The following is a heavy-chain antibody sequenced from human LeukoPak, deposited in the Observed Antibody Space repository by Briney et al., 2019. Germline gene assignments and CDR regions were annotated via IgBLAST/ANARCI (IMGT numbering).Heavy chain of an antibody. D-gene: IGHD3-22*01. CDR2: IYHSGST. CDR1: GYSISSGYY. Sequence: SETLSLTCTVSGYSISSGYYWGWIRQPPGKGLEWIGSIYHSGSTYYNPSLKSRVTISVDTSKNQFSLKLSSVTAAGTAVYYCARTHYYDSSGYYSKWGQGTLVTVSS. CDR3: ARTHYYDSSGYYSK. V-gene: IGHV4-38-2*02. J-gene: IGHJ4*02.